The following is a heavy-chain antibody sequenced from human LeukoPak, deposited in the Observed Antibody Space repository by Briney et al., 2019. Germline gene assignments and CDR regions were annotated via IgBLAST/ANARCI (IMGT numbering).Heavy chain of an antibody. D-gene: IGHD5-18*01. V-gene: IGHV1-2*02. CDR3: AVDKQRTSTSDY. CDR1: GYTFTGYY. J-gene: IGHJ4*02. Sequence: ASVKVSCKASGYTFTGYYMHWVRQAPGQGLGWMGWINPNSGGTNYAQKFQGRVTMTRDTSISTAYMELSRLRSDDTAVYYCAVDKQRTSTSDYWGQGTLVTVSS. CDR2: INPNSGGT.